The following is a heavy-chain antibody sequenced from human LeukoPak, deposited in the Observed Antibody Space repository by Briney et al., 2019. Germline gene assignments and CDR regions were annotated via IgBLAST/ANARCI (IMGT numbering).Heavy chain of an antibody. J-gene: IGHJ3*02. D-gene: IGHD3-9*01. CDR1: GXSTSSYY. CDR2: IYNSRST. Sequence: SETLSLTCTVSGXSTSSYYWTWIRQPPGEGLEWIGYIYNSRSTNYNPSLNSRVTISADASKNQFSLKLNSVTAADTAVYYCARRNVLTEGEAFDTWGQGTTVTVSS. CDR3: ARRNVLTEGEAFDT. V-gene: IGHV4-59*08.